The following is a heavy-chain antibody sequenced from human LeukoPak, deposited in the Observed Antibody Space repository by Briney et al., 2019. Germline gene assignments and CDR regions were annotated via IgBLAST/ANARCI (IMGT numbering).Heavy chain of an antibody. J-gene: IGHJ5*01. CDR1: GFTFSSYA. CDR2: ITGSGGRT. V-gene: IGHV3-23*01. D-gene: IGHD1-7*01. Sequence: GGSLRLSCAPSGFTFSSYAMSWVRQAPGEGLEWVSTITGSGGRTYYADSVKGRFTISRDNSKNTLYLQMNSLRAEDTAVYYCARDWGYYDSTGTYHGVSWFDSWGQGTLVTVSS. CDR3: ARDWGYYDSTGTYHGVSWFDS.